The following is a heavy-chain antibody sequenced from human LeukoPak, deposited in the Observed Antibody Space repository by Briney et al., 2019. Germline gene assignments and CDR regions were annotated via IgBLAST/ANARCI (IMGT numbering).Heavy chain of an antibody. D-gene: IGHD3-10*01. J-gene: IGHJ3*02. CDR2: IYYSGST. Sequence: SETLSLTCTVSGGSISSYYWSWIRQPPGKGLEWIGYIYYSGSTNYNPSLKSRVTISVDTCKNQFSLKLSSVTAADTAVYYCARQRGHAFDIWGQGTMVTVSS. CDR1: GGSISSYY. V-gene: IGHV4-59*08. CDR3: ARQRGHAFDI.